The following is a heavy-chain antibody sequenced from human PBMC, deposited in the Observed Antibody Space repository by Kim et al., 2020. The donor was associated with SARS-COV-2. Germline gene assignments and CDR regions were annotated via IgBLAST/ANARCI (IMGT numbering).Heavy chain of an antibody. CDR1: GYSFTSYL. Sequence: GESLKISCKGSGYSFTSYLIGFRRQLRRRGLVCICIIDPGYTYILYSPSFQCQVTISADKSISTAYLQWSSLKASDTAMYYCARQISSPWYYYYGMDVWGQGTTVTVS. D-gene: IGHD6-6*01. CDR2: IDPGYTYI. CDR3: ARQISSPWYYYYGMDV. V-gene: IGHV5-51*01. J-gene: IGHJ6*02.